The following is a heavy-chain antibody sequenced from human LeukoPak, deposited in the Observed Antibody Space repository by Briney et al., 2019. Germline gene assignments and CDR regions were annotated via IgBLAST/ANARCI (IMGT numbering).Heavy chain of an antibody. CDR3: AREEPVRIAAAGFFDY. CDR2: INHSGST. V-gene: IGHV4-34*01. Sequence: PSETLSLTCTVSGGSITSYYWSWIRQPPGKGLEWIGEINHSGSTNYNLSLKNRGTISVDTSKNQFSLKLSSVTAADTAAYYCAREEPVRIAAAGFFDYWGQGTLVTVSS. J-gene: IGHJ4*02. D-gene: IGHD6-13*01. CDR1: GGSITSYY.